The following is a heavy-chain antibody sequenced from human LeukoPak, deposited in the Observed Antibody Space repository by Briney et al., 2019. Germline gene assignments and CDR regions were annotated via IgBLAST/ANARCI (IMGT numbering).Heavy chain of an antibody. CDR2: IIPIFGTA. D-gene: IGHD1-26*01. Sequence: ASVKVSCKASGGTFSSYAISWVRQAPGQGLEWMGGIIPIFGTANYAQKFQGRLTMASDTSTSTVYMELSSLRSEDTAMYYCARSSAYYNEADIWGQGTMVTVSS. CDR1: GGTFSSYA. CDR3: ARSSAYYNEADI. V-gene: IGHV1-69*05. J-gene: IGHJ3*02.